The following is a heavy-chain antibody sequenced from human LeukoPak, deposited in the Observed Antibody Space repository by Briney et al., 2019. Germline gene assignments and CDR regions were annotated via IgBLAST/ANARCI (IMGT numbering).Heavy chain of an antibody. CDR2: INHSGST. J-gene: IGHJ4*02. CDR3: ARTPGGSSWYEDGY. V-gene: IGHV4-34*01. D-gene: IGHD6-13*01. Sequence: SETLSLTCAVYGGSFSGYYWSWIRQPPGKGLEWIGEINHSGSTNYNPSLKSRVTISVDTSKNQFSLKLSSVTAADTAVYYCARTPGGSSWYEDGYWGQGTLVTVPS. CDR1: GGSFSGYY.